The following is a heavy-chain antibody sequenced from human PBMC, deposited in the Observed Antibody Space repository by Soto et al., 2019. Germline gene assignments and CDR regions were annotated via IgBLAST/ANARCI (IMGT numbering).Heavy chain of an antibody. J-gene: IGHJ6*02. V-gene: IGHV3-33*01. D-gene: IGHD2-2*03. CDR1: GFIFSSYG. CDR3: ARDFSMDIVVVPAAIGSMDV. Sequence: QVQLVESGGGVVQPGRSLRLSCAASGFIFSSYGMHWVRQAPGKGLEWVAVIWYDGSNKYYADSVKGRFTISRDNSKNTLYLQMNSLRAEDTAVNYCARDFSMDIVVVPAAIGSMDVWGQGTTVTVSS. CDR2: IWYDGSNK.